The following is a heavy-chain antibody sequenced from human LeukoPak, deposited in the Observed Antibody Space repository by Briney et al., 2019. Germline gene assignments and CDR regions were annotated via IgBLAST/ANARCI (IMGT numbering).Heavy chain of an antibody. CDR3: ARGERCSGGSCTTAGHYYYYGMDV. J-gene: IGHJ6*02. CDR1: AYTFTGYY. Sequence: ASVKVSCTASAYTFTGYYMHWVRQAPGQGLEWMGGINPNSGSTNYAQKLQGRVTMTKDTSISTAYMELSRLRSDDTAVYYCARGERCSGGSCTTAGHYYYYGMDVWGQGTTVTVS. D-gene: IGHD2-15*01. CDR2: INPNSGST. V-gene: IGHV1-2*02.